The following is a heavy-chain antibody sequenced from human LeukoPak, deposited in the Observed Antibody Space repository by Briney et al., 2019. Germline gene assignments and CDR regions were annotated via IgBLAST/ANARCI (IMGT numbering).Heavy chain of an antibody. Sequence: ASVTVSFTASGYTFTVYYMHWVRQAPGQGLEWMGWINPNSGGTNYAQKFQGRVTMTRDTSISTAYMELSRLRSDDTAVYYCARDRYYYGSGSYYVYGMDVWGQGTTVTVSS. V-gene: IGHV1-2*02. J-gene: IGHJ6*02. CDR2: INPNSGGT. D-gene: IGHD3-10*01. CDR3: ARDRYYYGSGSYYVYGMDV. CDR1: GYTFTVYY.